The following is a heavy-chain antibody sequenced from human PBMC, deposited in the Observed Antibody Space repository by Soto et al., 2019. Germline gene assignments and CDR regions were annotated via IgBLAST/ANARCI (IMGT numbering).Heavy chain of an antibody. CDR2: ISYDGSNE. Sequence: QVQLVESGGGVVQPGRSLRLSCTASGFTFSYYGIHWVRQAPGKGLEWVALISYDGSNEYYADSVKGRFTISRENFKNTLQFQMNSLRSDDKAVYYCATGVEYSDATRGAFALWGQGTMVTVSS. J-gene: IGHJ3*01. D-gene: IGHD4-17*01. V-gene: IGHV3-30*03. CDR1: GFTFSYYG. CDR3: ATGVEYSDATRGAFAL.